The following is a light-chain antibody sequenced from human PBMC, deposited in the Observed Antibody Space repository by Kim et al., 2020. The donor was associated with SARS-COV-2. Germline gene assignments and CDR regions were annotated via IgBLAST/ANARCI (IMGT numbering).Light chain of an antibody. CDR2: TAS. V-gene: IGKV1-9*01. J-gene: IGKJ5*01. CDR3: QHLNTYPLT. Sequence: AYVGDRVTITCRASQDISRFLAWYQQKPGKAPNLLIYTASTVQSAVPSRFSGSGSGTEFTLTISSLQPEDFAPYYCQHLNTYPLTFGQGTRLEIK. CDR1: QDISRF.